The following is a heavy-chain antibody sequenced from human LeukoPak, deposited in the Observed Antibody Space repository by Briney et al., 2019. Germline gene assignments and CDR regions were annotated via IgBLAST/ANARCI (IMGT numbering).Heavy chain of an antibody. CDR3: ARDRPWTFDAFDI. V-gene: IGHV3-7*01. J-gene: IGHJ3*02. D-gene: IGHD6-6*01. Sequence: PGGSLRLSCAASGFTFINAWMAWVRQAPGKGLEWVANIKQDGSEKYYVDSVKGRFTISRDNAKNSLYLQMNSLRAEDTAVYYCARDRPWTFDAFDIWGQGTMVTVSS. CDR1: GFTFINAW. CDR2: IKQDGSEK.